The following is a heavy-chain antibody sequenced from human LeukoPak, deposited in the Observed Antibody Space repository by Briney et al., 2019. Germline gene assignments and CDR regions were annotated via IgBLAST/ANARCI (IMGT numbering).Heavy chain of an antibody. J-gene: IGHJ4*02. CDR2: ISSSSSYI. Sequence: PGGSLRLSCAASGFTFSSYSMNWVRQAPGKGLEWVSSISSSSSYIYYADSVKGRFTISRDNAKNSLYLQMNSLRAEDTAVYYCARDPPCYDFWSGPEKYYFDYWGQGTLVTVSS. D-gene: IGHD3-3*01. CDR3: ARDPPCYDFWSGPEKYYFDY. CDR1: GFTFSSYS. V-gene: IGHV3-21*01.